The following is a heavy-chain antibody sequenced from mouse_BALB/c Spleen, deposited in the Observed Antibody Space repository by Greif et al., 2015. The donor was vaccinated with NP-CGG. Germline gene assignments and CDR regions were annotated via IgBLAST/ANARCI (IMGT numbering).Heavy chain of an antibody. V-gene: IGHV1-61*01. CDR2: IYPSDSET. CDR1: GYTFTSYW. J-gene: IGHJ1*03. CDR3: ATNWDGWYFDV. D-gene: IGHD4-1*01. Sequence: RPGASVKLSCKASGYTFTSYWMDWVKQRPGQGLEWIGNIYPSDSETHYNQKFKDKATLTVDKSSSTAYMQLSSLTSEDSAVYYCATNWDGWYFDVWGTGTTVTVAS.